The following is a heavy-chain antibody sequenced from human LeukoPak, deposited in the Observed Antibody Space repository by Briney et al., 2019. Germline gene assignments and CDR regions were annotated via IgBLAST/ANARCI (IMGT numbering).Heavy chain of an antibody. J-gene: IGHJ4*02. CDR1: GGAISSYC. CDR3: ARGSGTGRPNFDY. Sequence: PSETLSLTCTVSGGAISSYCWSWIRQPPGKGLEWIGYVYYSGSTNYNPSLNSRVTISIDMSKNQFSLSLNSVTAADTAVYFCARGSGTGRPNFDYWGQGTLVTVPS. CDR2: VYYSGST. D-gene: IGHD1/OR15-1a*01. V-gene: IGHV4-59*01.